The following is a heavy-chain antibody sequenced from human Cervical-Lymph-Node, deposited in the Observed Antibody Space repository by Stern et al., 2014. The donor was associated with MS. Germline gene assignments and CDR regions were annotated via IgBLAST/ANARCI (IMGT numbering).Heavy chain of an antibody. CDR3: SLWRGDYYYYGMDV. CDR1: GGTFRSYA. CDR2: IIPICGTA. V-gene: IGHV1-69*01. Sequence: QVQLVQSGAEVKKPGSSVKVCCKASGGTFRSYAISWVRQAPGQGLEWMGGIIPICGTANYAQKCQGRVTITADESTSTAYMELSSLRSEDTAVYYCSLWRGDYYYYGMDVWGQGTTVTVSS. J-gene: IGHJ6*02. D-gene: IGHD2-21*01.